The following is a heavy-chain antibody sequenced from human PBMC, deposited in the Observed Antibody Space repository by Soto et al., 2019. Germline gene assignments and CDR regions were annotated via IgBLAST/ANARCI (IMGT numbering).Heavy chain of an antibody. V-gene: IGHV3-48*02. CDR3: ARDAELSYGPFDY. J-gene: IGHJ4*02. Sequence: EVQLVESGGGLVQPGGSLRLSCAASGFTFSSYSMNCVRQAPGKGLEWVSYISSSSSTIYYADSVKGRFTISRDNAKNSLYLHMNSLRDEDTAVYSCARDAELSYGPFDYWGQGTLVTVSS. D-gene: IGHD5-18*01. CDR1: GFTFSSYS. CDR2: ISSSSSTI.